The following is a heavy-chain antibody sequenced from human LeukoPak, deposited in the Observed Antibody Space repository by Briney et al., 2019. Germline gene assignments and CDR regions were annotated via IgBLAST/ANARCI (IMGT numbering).Heavy chain of an antibody. CDR3: AREGARGYYDYVWGSYRFDY. Sequence: ASVKVSCRASGGTFSSYAISWVRQAPGQGLEWMGGIIPIFGTANYAQKFQGRVTITADESTSTAYMELSSLRSEDTAVYYCAREGARGYYDYVWGSYRFDYWGQGTLVTASS. V-gene: IGHV1-69*13. D-gene: IGHD3-16*02. CDR1: GGTFSSYA. CDR2: IIPIFGTA. J-gene: IGHJ4*02.